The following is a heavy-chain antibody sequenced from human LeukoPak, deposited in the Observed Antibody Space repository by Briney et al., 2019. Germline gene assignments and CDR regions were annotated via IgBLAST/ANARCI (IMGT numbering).Heavy chain of an antibody. D-gene: IGHD2/OR15-2a*01. V-gene: IGHV4-61*02. CDR3: ARGGFLYYYMDV. J-gene: IGHJ6*03. CDR2: VYTSGST. CDR1: GGSISSGTYY. Sequence: SETLSLTCTVSGGSISSGTYYWSWIRQPAGKGLEWIGRVYTSGSTNYNPSLKSRVTISVDTFKNHFSLKLSSVTAADTAVYYCARGGFLYYYMDVWGKGTTVTISS.